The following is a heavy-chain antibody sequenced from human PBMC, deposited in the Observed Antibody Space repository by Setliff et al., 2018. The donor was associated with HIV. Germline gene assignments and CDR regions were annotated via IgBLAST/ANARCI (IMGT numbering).Heavy chain of an antibody. J-gene: IGHJ4*02. D-gene: IGHD2-15*01. CDR1: GYTFTSYG. CDR3: ARAVVAAKPDY. V-gene: IGHV1-18*01. Sequence: ASVKVSCKASGYTFTSYGISWVRQAPGQGLEWMGWISAYNGNTNYAQKLQGRVTITRDTSASTAYMELSSLRSEDTAVYYCARAVVAAKPDYWGQGTLVTVSS. CDR2: ISAYNGNT.